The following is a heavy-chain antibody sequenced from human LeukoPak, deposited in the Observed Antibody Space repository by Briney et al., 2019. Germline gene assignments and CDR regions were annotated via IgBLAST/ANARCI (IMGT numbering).Heavy chain of an antibody. CDR2: ISYDGSNK. Sequence: GGSLRLSCAASGFTFSSYAMHWVRQAPGKGLEWVAVISYDGSNKYYADSVKGRFTISRDNSKNTLYLHMNSLRAEDTAVYYCAREGREEMATIHWFDPWGQGTLVTVSS. V-gene: IGHV3-30-3*01. CDR3: AREGREEMATIHWFDP. CDR1: GFTFSSYA. D-gene: IGHD5-24*01. J-gene: IGHJ5*02.